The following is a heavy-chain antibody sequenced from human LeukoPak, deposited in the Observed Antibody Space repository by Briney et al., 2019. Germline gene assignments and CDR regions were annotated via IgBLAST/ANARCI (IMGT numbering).Heavy chain of an antibody. CDR1: GGSISSYY. D-gene: IGHD5-18*01. Sequence: SETLSLTCTVSGGSISSYYWSWIRQPPGKGLEWIGYIYYSGSINYNPSLKSRVAISVDTSKNQFSLKLSSVTAADTALYYCARSGYSYGQQPYYYDYWGQGTLVTVSS. V-gene: IGHV4-59*01. CDR3: ARSGYSYGQQPYYYDY. J-gene: IGHJ4*02. CDR2: IYYSGSI.